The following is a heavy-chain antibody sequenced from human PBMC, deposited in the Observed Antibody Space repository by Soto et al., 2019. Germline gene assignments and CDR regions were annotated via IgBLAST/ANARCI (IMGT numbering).Heavy chain of an antibody. CDR1: GCTIRPYY. CDR2: VYYSGNT. J-gene: IGHJ6*03. Sequence: SETQSLTCTVSGCTIRPYYWSWIRQPPGKGLEWIGYVYYSGNTNYNPSLESRVTISVDTSRNRFSLNLTSATAADTAVYYCARKGAAASYAHYYMDVWGRGTAVTVSS. CDR3: ARKGAAASYAHYYMDV. D-gene: IGHD6-13*01. V-gene: IGHV4-59*01.